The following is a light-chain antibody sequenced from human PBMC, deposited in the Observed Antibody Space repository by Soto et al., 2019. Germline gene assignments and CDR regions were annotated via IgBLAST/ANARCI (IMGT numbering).Light chain of an antibody. CDR3: QQRFNWPRFT. J-gene: IGKJ2*01. CDR2: DAS. V-gene: IGKV3-11*01. Sequence: EIVLTQSPATLSLSPGERATLSCRASQSVSSYLAWYQQKPGQAPRLLIYDASNRATGIPARFSGGGSGTDFPLTISSLDPEDFAVSYCQQRFNWPRFTFGQGTKLEIK. CDR1: QSVSSY.